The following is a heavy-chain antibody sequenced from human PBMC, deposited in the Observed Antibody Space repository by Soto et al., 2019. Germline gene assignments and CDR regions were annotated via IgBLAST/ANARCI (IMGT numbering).Heavy chain of an antibody. D-gene: IGHD3-10*01. CDR1: GGSFSGYY. Sequence: SETLSLTCAVYGGSFSGYYWSWIRQPPGKGLEWIGEINHSGSTNYNPSLKSRVTISVDTSKNQFSLKLSSVTAADTAVYYCARGRLIWFGDYYYMDVWGKGTTVTVSS. CDR3: ARGRLIWFGDYYYMDV. J-gene: IGHJ6*03. CDR2: INHSGST. V-gene: IGHV4-34*01.